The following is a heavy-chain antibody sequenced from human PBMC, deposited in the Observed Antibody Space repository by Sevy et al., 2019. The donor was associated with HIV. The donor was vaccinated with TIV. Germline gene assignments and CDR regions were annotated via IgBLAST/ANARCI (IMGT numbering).Heavy chain of an antibody. CDR1: GGSISSYY. V-gene: IGHV4-59*01. Sequence: SENLSLTCTVSGGSISSYYWSWIRQPPGKGLEWIGYIYYSGSTNYNPSLKSRVTISVDTSKNQFSLKLSSVTAADTAVYYCARYYYDSSGYHPGTYYFDYWGQGTLVTVSS. CDR3: ARYYYDSSGYHPGTYYFDY. CDR2: IYYSGST. J-gene: IGHJ4*02. D-gene: IGHD3-22*01.